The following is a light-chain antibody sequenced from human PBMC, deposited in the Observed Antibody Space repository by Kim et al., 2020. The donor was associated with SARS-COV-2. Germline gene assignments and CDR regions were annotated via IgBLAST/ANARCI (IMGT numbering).Light chain of an antibody. J-gene: IGLJ1*01. CDR3: SSYTSSSTRV. Sequence: GQSITITGTGTSSDVGRYNYVSWYQQHPGKAPSLMIYDVSNRPSGVSNRFSGSKSGNTASLTISGLQAEDEADYYCSSYTSSSTRVFGTGTKVTVL. V-gene: IGLV2-14*03. CDR2: DVS. CDR1: SSDVGRYNY.